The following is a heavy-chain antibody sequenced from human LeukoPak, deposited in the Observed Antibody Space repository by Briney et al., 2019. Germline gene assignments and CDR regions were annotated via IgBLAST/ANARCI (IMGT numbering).Heavy chain of an antibody. CDR1: GGSISSNY. J-gene: IGHJ5*02. CDR3: VRAKISAAGVWLFDP. CDR2: IYNTGST. V-gene: IGHV4-4*07. Sequence: SETLSLTCTVSGGSISSNYWNWIRQPAGKGLEWIGRIYNTGSTSYNPSLESRVTMSVGTSKNQFSLKLSSVTAADTAVYYCVRAKISAAGVWLFDPWGQGTLITVSS. D-gene: IGHD6-13*01.